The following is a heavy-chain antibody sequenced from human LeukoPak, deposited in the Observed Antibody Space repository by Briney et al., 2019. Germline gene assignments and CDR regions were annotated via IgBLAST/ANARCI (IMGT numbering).Heavy chain of an antibody. J-gene: IGHJ4*02. Sequence: QPGGSLRLSCAASGFTFSSYAMSWVRQAPGKGLEWVSHISGSGGSTYYADSVKGRFTISRDNSKNTLYLQMNSLRAEDTAIYYCAKKMISTYAKPLGGGTLASWGQGTLVTVSS. V-gene: IGHV3-23*01. D-gene: IGHD1-1*01. CDR1: GFTFSSYA. CDR3: AKKMISTYAKPLGGGTLAS. CDR2: ISGSGGST.